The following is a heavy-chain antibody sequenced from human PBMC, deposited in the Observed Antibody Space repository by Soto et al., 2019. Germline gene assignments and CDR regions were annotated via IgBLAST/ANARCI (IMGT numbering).Heavy chain of an antibody. CDR2: INPNSGDT. V-gene: IGHV1-2*02. Sequence: QAQLVQSGAEVKKPGASVKVSCEASGYTFTAYYMHWVRQAPGQGLEWMEWINPNSGDTKYAQKFRGRVTMTRDTSITTVYMELKMLTAADTAVYYCARQLAHWGGDCFTEPVDYWGQGTLVTVSS. CDR3: ARQLAHWGGDCFTEPVDY. D-gene: IGHD2-21*02. J-gene: IGHJ4*02. CDR1: GYTFTAYY.